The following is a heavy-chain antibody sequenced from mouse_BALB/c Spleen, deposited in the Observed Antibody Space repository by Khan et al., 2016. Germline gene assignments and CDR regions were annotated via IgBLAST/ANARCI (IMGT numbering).Heavy chain of an antibody. CDR3: ASTFWYFDV. CDR1: GFDFSRYW. Sequence: EVKLLESGGGLVQPGGSLKLSCAASGFDFSRYWMSWVRQAPGKGLEWIGEINPDSSTITYTPSLKDKLIISRDNAKNTLYLQMSKVRSEYTALYYCASTFWYFDVWGAGTTVTVSS. V-gene: IGHV4-1*02. J-gene: IGHJ1*01. CDR2: INPDSSTI.